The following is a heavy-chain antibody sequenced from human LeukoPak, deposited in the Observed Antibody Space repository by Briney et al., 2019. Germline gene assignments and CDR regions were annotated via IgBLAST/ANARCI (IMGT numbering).Heavy chain of an antibody. V-gene: IGHV4-34*01. Sequence: PSETLSLTCAVYGGSFSGYYWTWIRQPPGKGLEWIGEINRSGDTNYNPSLKSRVTISVDTSKNQFSLKLNSVTAADTAVYYCARHQLFSFDYWGQGTLVTVSS. CDR1: GGSFSGYY. CDR2: INRSGDT. D-gene: IGHD2-2*01. CDR3: ARHQLFSFDY. J-gene: IGHJ4*02.